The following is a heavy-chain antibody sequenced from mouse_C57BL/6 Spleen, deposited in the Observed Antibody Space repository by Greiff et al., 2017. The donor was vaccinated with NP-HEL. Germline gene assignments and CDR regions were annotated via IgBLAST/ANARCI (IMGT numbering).Heavy chain of an antibody. CDR2: INPNNGGT. V-gene: IGHV1-26*01. CDR1: GYTFTDYY. CDR3: ARRAVWLRRGDYAMDY. Sequence: EVQLQQSGPELVKPGASVKISCKASGYTFTDYYMNWVKQSHGKSLEWIGDINPNNGGTSYNQKFKGKATLTVDKSSSTAYMELRSLTSEDSAVYYCARRAVWLRRGDYAMDYWGQGTSVTVSS. J-gene: IGHJ4*01. D-gene: IGHD2-2*01.